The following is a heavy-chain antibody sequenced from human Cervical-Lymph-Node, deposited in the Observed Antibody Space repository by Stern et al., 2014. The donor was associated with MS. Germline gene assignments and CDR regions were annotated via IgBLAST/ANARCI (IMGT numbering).Heavy chain of an antibody. CDR2: INDGNVNT. V-gene: IGHV1-3*01. Sequence: QMQLVQSGAEVKKPGASVKVSCKASEYTFMTYAMHWVRQAPGQRLEWMGWINDGNVNTKYSQKFQGRVTITRDTSASTAYMELSSLRSEDTAVYYCARGAGVYWYFDLWGRGTLVTVSS. CDR1: EYTFMTYA. J-gene: IGHJ2*01. D-gene: IGHD3-10*01. CDR3: ARGAGVYWYFDL.